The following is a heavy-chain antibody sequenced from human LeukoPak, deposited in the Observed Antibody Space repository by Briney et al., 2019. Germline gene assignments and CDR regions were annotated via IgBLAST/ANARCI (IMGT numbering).Heavy chain of an antibody. Sequence: ASVKVSCKASGYTFTGYDMHWVRQAPGQGLEWMGWSNPNSGGTNYAQKFQGRVTMTRDTSISTAYMELSRLRSDDTAVYYCARGGARGWYAETYCFDYWGQGTLVTVSS. V-gene: IGHV1-2*02. D-gene: IGHD6-19*01. CDR1: GYTFTGYD. CDR2: SNPNSGGT. CDR3: ARGGARGWYAETYCFDY. J-gene: IGHJ4*02.